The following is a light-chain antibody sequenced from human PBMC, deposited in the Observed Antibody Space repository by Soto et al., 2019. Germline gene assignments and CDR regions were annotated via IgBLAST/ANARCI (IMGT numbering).Light chain of an antibody. J-gene: IGLJ1*01. V-gene: IGLV1-51*01. CDR2: DDD. CDR3: GSWDSSPSAYV. Sequence: QSVLTQPPSVSAGPGQRVTISCSGSSSNIGGNSVSWYQQLPGTAPKLLIYDDDKRPSGIPDRFSGSKSGTSATLGITGFQTGDEADYYCGSWDSSPSAYVFGTGTKVTVL. CDR1: SSNIGGNS.